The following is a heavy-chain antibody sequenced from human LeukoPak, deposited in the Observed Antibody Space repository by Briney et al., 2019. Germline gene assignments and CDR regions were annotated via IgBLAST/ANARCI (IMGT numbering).Heavy chain of an antibody. J-gene: IGHJ4*02. CDR3: AREASPSGYDYLDS. CDR1: GFIFSTYN. V-gene: IGHV3-21*06. D-gene: IGHD5-12*01. CDR2: ISTSSRYI. Sequence: GGSLSLSCAASGFIFSTYNMNWVRQAPGKGLEWVSSISTSSRYIYYAASLKGRFTISRDDAKNSLYLQMNSLRAEDTAVYFCAREASPSGYDYLDSWDQGALVTVSS.